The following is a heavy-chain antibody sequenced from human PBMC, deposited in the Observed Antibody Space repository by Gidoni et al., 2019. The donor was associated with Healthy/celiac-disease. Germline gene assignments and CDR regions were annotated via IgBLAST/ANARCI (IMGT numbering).Heavy chain of an antibody. CDR2: IRGRDGST. CDR3: AKTRGFDY. CDR1: GFTFTSYA. J-gene: IGHJ4*02. Sequence: EVHLLESGGGLVQPGGSLRLSCAASGFTFTSYAMSWVRQAPGKGREWVSAIRGRDGSTYYADSVKGRFTISRDNSKNTLYLKMNSLRAEDTAVYYCAKTRGFDYWGQGTLVTVSS. V-gene: IGHV3-23*01.